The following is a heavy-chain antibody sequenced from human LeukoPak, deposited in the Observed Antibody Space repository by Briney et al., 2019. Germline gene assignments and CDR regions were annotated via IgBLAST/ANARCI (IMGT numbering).Heavy chain of an antibody. Sequence: SETLSLTCAVYGGSFSGYYWSWIRQPPGKGLEWIGEINHSGSTNYNPSLKSRVTISVDTSKNQFSLKLSSVTAADTAVYYCARGPGGYYYYYYMDVWGKGTTVTISS. CDR2: INHSGST. CDR3: ARGPGGYYYYYYMDV. V-gene: IGHV4-34*01. J-gene: IGHJ6*03. D-gene: IGHD2-15*01. CDR1: GGSFSGYY.